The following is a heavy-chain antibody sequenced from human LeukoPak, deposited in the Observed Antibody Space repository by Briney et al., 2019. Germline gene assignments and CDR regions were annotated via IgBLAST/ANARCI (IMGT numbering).Heavy chain of an antibody. CDR1: GDSVSSYY. CDR3: ARGTRRTYYYDSSGYYWFDY. D-gene: IGHD3-22*01. CDR2: IYTSGST. V-gene: IGHV4-4*07. Sequence: SSETLSLTCTVSGDSVSSYYWSWIRQPAGKGLEWIGRIYTSGSTNYNPSLKSRVTISVDTSKNQFSLKLSSVTAADTAVYYCARGTRRTYYYDSSGYYWFDYWGQGTQVTVSS. J-gene: IGHJ4*02.